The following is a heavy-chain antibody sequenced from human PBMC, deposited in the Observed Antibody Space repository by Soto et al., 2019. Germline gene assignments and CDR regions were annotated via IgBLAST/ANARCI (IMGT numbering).Heavy chain of an antibody. J-gene: IGHJ4*02. CDR1: GFSFSTHA. Sequence: SLKISCTASGFSFSTHAMSWVRQAPGKGLEWVSSISSGGTTTFYAASVEGRFTISRDKSKNTLYLQMNSLRADDTAVYYCAREGGSIGGWFGRKFDSWGQGTQVTVSS. CDR2: ISSGGTTT. D-gene: IGHD6-19*01. CDR3: AREGGSIGGWFGRKFDS. V-gene: IGHV3-23*01.